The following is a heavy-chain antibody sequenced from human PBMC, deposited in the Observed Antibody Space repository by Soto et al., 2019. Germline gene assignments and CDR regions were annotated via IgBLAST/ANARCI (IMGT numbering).Heavy chain of an antibody. CDR3: ARDRSTIYAFDI. D-gene: IGHD3-3*01. V-gene: IGHV3-66*01. CDR1: GFTVSSNY. J-gene: IGHJ3*02. Sequence: EVQLVESGGGLVQPGGSLRLSCAASGFTVSSNYMSWVRQAPGRGLEWVAVIYSGGSTYYADSVKGRFTISRDNATITLYLQMNSLRAEDTAVYYCARDRSTIYAFDIWGQGTMVTVSS. CDR2: IYSGGST.